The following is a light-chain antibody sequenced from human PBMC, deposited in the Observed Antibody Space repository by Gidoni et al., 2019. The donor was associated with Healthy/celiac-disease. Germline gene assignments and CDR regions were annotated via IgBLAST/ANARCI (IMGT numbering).Light chain of an antibody. V-gene: IGKV3-11*01. J-gene: IGKJ1*01. Sequence: EIVLTQSPATLSLSPGERATLSCRASQSVSSYLAWYQQKPVQAPRLLIYDAANRATGIPARFSGSGSGTDFPLTISSLEPEDFAVYYCQQRSKTFGQGTKVEIK. CDR3: QQRSKT. CDR1: QSVSSY. CDR2: DAA.